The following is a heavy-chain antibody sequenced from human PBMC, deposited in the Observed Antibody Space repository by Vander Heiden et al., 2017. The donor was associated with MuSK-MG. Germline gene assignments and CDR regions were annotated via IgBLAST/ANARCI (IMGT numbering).Heavy chain of an antibody. CDR1: GGTFSSYA. D-gene: IGHD2-15*01. J-gene: IGHJ6*03. CDR3: ARETEGYCSGGSCYARYYYYYYMDV. CDR2: IIPIFGTA. V-gene: IGHV1-69*06. Sequence: QVQLVQSGAEVKKPGSSVKVSCKASGGTFSSYAISWVRQAPGQGLEWMGGIIPIFGTANYAQKFQGRVTITADKSTSTAYMELSSLRSEDTAVYYCARETEGYCSGGSCYARYYYYYYMDVWGKGTTVTVSS.